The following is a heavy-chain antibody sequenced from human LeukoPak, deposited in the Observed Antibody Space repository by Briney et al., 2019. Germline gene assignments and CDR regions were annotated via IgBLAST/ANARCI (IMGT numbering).Heavy chain of an antibody. CDR3: ARRPKGYYYDSSGFFDY. J-gene: IGHJ4*02. CDR1: GFTFSSYW. CDR2: INSDGSST. D-gene: IGHD3-22*01. Sequence: GGSLRLSCAASGFTFSSYWMHWVRQAPGKGLVWVSRINSDGSSTSYADSVKGRFTISRDNAKNTLYLQMNSLRAEDTAVYYCARRPKGYYYDSSGFFDYWGQGTRVTVSS. V-gene: IGHV3-74*01.